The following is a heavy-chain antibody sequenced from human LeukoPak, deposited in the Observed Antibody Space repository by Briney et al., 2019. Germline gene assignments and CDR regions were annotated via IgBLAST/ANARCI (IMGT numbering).Heavy chain of an antibody. CDR3: AREYYDFWSGYFSFVDY. Sequence: SETLSLTCAVYGGSFSGYYWSWIRQPPGKGLEWIGEINHSGSTNYNPSLKSRVTISVDTSKNQFSLKLSSVTAADTAVYYCAREYYDFWSGYFSFVDYWGQGTLVTVSS. D-gene: IGHD3-3*01. J-gene: IGHJ4*02. V-gene: IGHV4-34*01. CDR2: INHSGST. CDR1: GGSFSGYY.